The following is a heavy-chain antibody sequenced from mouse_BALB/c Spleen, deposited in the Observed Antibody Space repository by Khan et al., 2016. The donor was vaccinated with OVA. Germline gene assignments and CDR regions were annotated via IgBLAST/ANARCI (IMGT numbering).Heavy chain of an antibody. J-gene: IGHJ1*01. CDR1: AYTFTNYG. V-gene: IGHV9-1*02. CDR2: INTYTGEP. CDR3: ARGASYWYFDV. Sequence: QIQLVQSGPELKKPGETVKISCEASAYTFTNYGMNWVKQAPGKGLKWMGWINTYTGEPTYTDDFKGRFAFSLETSASTAYLQINNLKNEDMATYFCARGASYWYFDVWGAGTTVTVSS.